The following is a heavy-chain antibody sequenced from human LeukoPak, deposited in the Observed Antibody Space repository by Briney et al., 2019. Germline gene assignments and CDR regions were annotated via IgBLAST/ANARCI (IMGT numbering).Heavy chain of an antibody. V-gene: IGHV5-51*01. CDR1: GYSFTSYW. D-gene: IGHD3-3*01. Sequence: KYGESLKISCKGSGYSFTSYWIGWVRQMPGKGLEWMGIIYPGDSDTRYSPSFQGQVTISADKSISTAYLQWSSLKASDTAMYYCARLERGYYDFWSGYSNWFDPWGQGTLVTVSS. CDR2: IYPGDSDT. J-gene: IGHJ5*02. CDR3: ARLERGYYDFWSGYSNWFDP.